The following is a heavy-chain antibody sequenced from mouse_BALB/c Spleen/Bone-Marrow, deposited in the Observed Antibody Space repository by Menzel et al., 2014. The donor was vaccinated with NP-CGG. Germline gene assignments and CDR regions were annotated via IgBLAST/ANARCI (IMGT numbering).Heavy chain of an antibody. Sequence: EVKLVESGGDLVKPGGSLKLSCAASGFTFSSYGMSWVRQTPDKRLEWVATISSGGSYTYYPDSVKGRFTISRDNAENTLYLQMSSLKSEDTAMYYCARPTTVVATGGSFDYWGQGTTLTVSS. V-gene: IGHV5-6*01. D-gene: IGHD1-1*01. CDR1: GFTFSSYG. J-gene: IGHJ2*01. CDR2: ISSGGSYT. CDR3: ARPTTVVATGGSFDY.